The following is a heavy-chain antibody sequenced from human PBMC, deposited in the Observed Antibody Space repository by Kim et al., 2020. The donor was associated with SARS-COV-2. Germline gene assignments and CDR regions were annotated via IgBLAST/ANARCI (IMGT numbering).Heavy chain of an antibody. V-gene: IGHV4-39*01. J-gene: IGHJ4*01. CDR3: ARRRQGGVGYGSGSFGY. CDR2: IYYSGST. CDR1: GGSISSSSYY. D-gene: IGHD3-10*01. Sequence: SETLSLTCTVSGGSISSSSYYWGWIRQPPGKGLEWIGSIYYSGSTYYNPALKSRVTISVDTSKNQFSLKLSSVTAADTAVYYCARRRQGGVGYGSGSFGYCGHGTLVTVSS.